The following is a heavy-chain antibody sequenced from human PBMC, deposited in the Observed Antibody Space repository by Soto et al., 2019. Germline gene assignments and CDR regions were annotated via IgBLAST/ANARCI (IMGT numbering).Heavy chain of an antibody. CDR3: TRDLSH. CDR2: INSASTTT. J-gene: IGHJ4*02. CDR1: GFPFSTYP. Sequence: DVQLVESGGGLVQPGGSLRLSCAASGFPFSTYPMHWVRQAPGKGLEWISYINSASTTTFHADSVKGRFTVSRDNAKNSLYLQLTSLRHEDTAVYSYTRDLSHWGQGTLVTVSS. V-gene: IGHV3-48*02.